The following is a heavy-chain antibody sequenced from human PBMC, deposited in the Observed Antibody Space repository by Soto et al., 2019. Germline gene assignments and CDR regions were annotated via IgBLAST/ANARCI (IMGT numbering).Heavy chain of an antibody. V-gene: IGHV3-23*01. Sequence: EVQLLESGGGLVHPGGSRRLSCAPSGFPFSSYAMTWLRQAPGKGLEWVSTIIPTVGSTYYADSVTGRFTISRDDSKKTLYLHMNSLRAADTATYYCAKDLLQWLGGSVPFDYWGQGTLVTVSS. D-gene: IGHD6-19*01. CDR1: GFPFSSYA. J-gene: IGHJ4*02. CDR2: IIPTVGST. CDR3: AKDLLQWLGGSVPFDY.